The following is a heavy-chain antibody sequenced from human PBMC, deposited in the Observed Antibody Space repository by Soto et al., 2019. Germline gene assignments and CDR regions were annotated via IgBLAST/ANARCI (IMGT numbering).Heavy chain of an antibody. CDR1: GFTFSSYS. V-gene: IGHV3-30*18. CDR3: AKDIIPYDFWSGYYNSFDY. Sequence: PGGSLRLSCAASGFTFSSYSMNWVRQAPGKGLEWVAVISYDGSNKDYADSVKGRFTISRDNAKNSLYLQMNSLRAEDTALYYCAKDIIPYDFWSGYYNSFDYWGQGTLVTVSS. CDR2: ISYDGSNK. D-gene: IGHD3-3*01. J-gene: IGHJ4*02.